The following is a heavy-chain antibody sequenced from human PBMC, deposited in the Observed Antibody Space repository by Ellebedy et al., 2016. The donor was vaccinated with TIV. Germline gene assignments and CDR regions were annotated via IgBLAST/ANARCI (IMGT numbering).Heavy chain of an antibody. J-gene: IGHJ3*02. CDR2: NNTGNSNT. D-gene: IGHD3-22*01. CDR1: GYTFTAYS. Sequence: AASVKVSCKASGYTFTAYSMHWVRQAPGQRLEWMGWNNTGNSNTKYSQTFQGRITITMDTSARTGYMELSSLRSEDSALYYCARDDDSNTWNESFDIWGQGTRVTVSS. V-gene: IGHV1-3*04. CDR3: ARDDDSNTWNESFDI.